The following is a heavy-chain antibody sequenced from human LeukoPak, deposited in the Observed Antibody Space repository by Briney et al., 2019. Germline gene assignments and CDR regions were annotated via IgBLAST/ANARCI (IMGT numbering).Heavy chain of an antibody. CDR2: ITQGGSEK. V-gene: IGHV3-7*03. J-gene: IGHJ6*04. CDR1: ASTVSSTG. D-gene: IGHD3-10*01. CDR3: ASSGSGSKNTYYYYGMDV. Sequence: PGRSLRLSCAASASTVSSTGMSSGRQAPGNWLEWVVYITQGGSEKSYVDSVKARFTISRDNAKNSLYLQMNSLRAEDTAVYYCASSGSGSKNTYYYYGMDVWGKGTTVTVSS.